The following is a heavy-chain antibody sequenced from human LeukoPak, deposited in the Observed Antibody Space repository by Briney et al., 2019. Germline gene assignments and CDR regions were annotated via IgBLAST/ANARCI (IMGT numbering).Heavy chain of an antibody. V-gene: IGHV3-7*01. Sequence: GGSLRLSCAASGFTFTECWMTWVRQAPGQRLEWVANIKQDGSEVYYVDSVEGRFTISRDNTKNSVYLQMNSLGVEDTAVYYCAREAYCGGPSCFAVSYMDVWGEGTTVTVSS. J-gene: IGHJ6*03. D-gene: IGHD2-21*01. CDR1: GFTFTECW. CDR2: IKQDGSEV. CDR3: AREAYCGGPSCFAVSYMDV.